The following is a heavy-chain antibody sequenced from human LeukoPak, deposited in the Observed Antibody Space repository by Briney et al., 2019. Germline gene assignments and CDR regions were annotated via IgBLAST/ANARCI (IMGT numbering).Heavy chain of an antibody. Sequence: SETLSLTCTVSGYSISSGTYYWTWIRQPAGKGLEWIGRISTSGSTNYNPSLKSRVTISLDTSKNQFSLKLSSVTAADTAVFYCARFTGYCSGTSCYPNAFDIWGQGTMVTVSS. CDR2: ISTSGST. V-gene: IGHV4-61*02. CDR1: GYSISSGTYY. J-gene: IGHJ3*02. CDR3: ARFTGYCSGTSCYPNAFDI. D-gene: IGHD2-2*01.